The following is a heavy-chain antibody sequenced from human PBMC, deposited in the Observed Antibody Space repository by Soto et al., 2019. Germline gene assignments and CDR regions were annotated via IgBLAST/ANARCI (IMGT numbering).Heavy chain of an antibody. V-gene: IGHV3-30*18. CDR2: ISYDGSNK. D-gene: IGHD3-10*01. CDR1: GFTFSSYG. Sequence: PGGSLRLSCAASGFTFSSYGMRWVRQAPGKGLEWVAVISYDGSNKYYADSVKGRFTISRDNSKNTLYLQMNSLRAEDTAVYYCAKDGATLIWFGELLQNNWFDPWGQGTLVTVSS. CDR3: AKDGATLIWFGELLQNNWFDP. J-gene: IGHJ5*02.